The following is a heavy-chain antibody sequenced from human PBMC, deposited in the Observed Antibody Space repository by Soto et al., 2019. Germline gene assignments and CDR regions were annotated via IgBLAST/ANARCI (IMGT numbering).Heavy chain of an antibody. CDR1: GFTFDDYA. D-gene: IGHD6-19*01. V-gene: IGHV3-9*01. Sequence: EVQLVESGGGLVQPGRSLRLSCAASGFTFDDYAMHWVRQAPGKGLEWVSGISLNGGSIGYADSVKGRFTISRDNAKNSLYLQMICLRAEDTALYDCAKGRWLVLSFYFDYWGPGTLVTGSS. CDR2: ISLNGGSI. CDR3: AKGRWLVLSFYFDY. J-gene: IGHJ4*02.